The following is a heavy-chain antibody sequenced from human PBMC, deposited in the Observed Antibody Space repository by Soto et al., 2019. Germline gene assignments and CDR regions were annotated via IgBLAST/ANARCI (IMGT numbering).Heavy chain of an antibody. D-gene: IGHD3-9*01. CDR3: VKVLTIIRGYYLDF. J-gene: IGHJ4*02. Sequence: PGGSLRLSCAASGFTFSSYAMSWVRQAPGKGLEWVSAISGSGGSTYYADSVKGRFTISRDNSKNTLYLQMNSLRAEDTAVYYCVKVLTIIRGYYLDFRGQGTLVTVPS. V-gene: IGHV3-23*01. CDR2: ISGSGGST. CDR1: GFTFSSYA.